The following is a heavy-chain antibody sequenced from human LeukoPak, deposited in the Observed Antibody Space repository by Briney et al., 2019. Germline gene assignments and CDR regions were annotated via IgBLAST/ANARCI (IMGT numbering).Heavy chain of an antibody. V-gene: IGHV5-51*01. J-gene: IGHJ6*03. CDR1: AYSFTAYW. D-gene: IGHD2-2*01. Sequence: GESLKISCKGPAYSFTAYWIAWVRQMPGKGLEWMGTIFPGESDARYSPSFQGRVTISVDKSTTTAYLQRSSLKASDTAMYYCARGMPDXPHVDVWGKXTTVTXSS. CDR3: ARGMPDXPHVDV. CDR2: IFPGESDA.